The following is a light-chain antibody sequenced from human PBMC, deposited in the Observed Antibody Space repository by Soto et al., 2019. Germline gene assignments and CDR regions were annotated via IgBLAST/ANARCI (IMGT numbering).Light chain of an antibody. Sequence: QSALTQPASVSGSPGQSITISCTGTSSDVGDYNYVSWYQQHPGKAPKLMIFDVSNRPSGVSNRFSGSKSGNTASLTISGLQAEDEAEYYCSSYTSSSTYVFGTGTKHTVL. J-gene: IGLJ1*01. CDR3: SSYTSSSTYV. CDR2: DVS. CDR1: SSDVGDYNY. V-gene: IGLV2-14*01.